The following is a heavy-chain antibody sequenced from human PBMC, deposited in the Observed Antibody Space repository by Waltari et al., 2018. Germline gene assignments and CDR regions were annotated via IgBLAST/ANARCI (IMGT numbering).Heavy chain of an antibody. CDR2: IYSGGST. V-gene: IGHV3-53*02. Sequence: EVQLVETGGGLIQPGGSLRLSCAASGFTVSSNYMSWVRQAQGKGLEWVSVIYSGGSTYYADSVKGRFTISRDNSKNTLYLQMNSLRAEDTAVYYCARETQNYVWGSYLPDWGQGTLVTVSS. J-gene: IGHJ4*02. CDR3: ARETQNYVWGSYLPD. CDR1: GFTVSSNY. D-gene: IGHD3-16*02.